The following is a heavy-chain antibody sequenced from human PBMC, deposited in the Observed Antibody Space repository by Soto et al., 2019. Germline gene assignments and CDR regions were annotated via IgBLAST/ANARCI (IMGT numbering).Heavy chain of an antibody. V-gene: IGHV3-74*01. CDR1: GFTFSSSW. J-gene: IGHJ5*02. D-gene: IGHD2-2*01. CDR3: TRGYCSSANCYANWFGP. CDR2: INSDGSTT. Sequence: PGGSLRLSCAASGFTFSSSWMHWVRQAPGKGLVWVSRINSDGSTTGYADSVKGRFTISRDNAKNTLYLQMNSLRAEDMAVYYCTRGYCSSANCYANWFGPWGQGTLVTVSS.